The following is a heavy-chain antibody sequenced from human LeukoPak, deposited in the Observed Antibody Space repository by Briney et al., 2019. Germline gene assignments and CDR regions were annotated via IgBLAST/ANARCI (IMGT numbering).Heavy chain of an antibody. CDR1: GFTFSSYA. V-gene: IGHV3-23*01. CDR2: ISGSGGST. Sequence: PGGSLRLSCAASGFTFSSYAMSWVRQAPGRGREGVPVISGSGGSTYYADSVKGRFTISRDNSKNTLYLQMNSLRAEDTAVYYCAKEMATIQTGPFGYWGQGTLVTVSS. D-gene: IGHD5-24*01. CDR3: AKEMATIQTGPFGY. J-gene: IGHJ4*02.